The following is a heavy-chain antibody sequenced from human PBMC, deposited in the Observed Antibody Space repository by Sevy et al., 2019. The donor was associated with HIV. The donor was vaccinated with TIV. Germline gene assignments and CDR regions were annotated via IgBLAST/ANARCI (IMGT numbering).Heavy chain of an antibody. CDR3: VKGGVTWELLDY. CDR1: GFIFSSYG. Sequence: GGSLRLSCAASGFIFSSYGMHWVRQAPGKGLEWVTIISYAGVSKKYADSVKGRFTISRDNSETILYLQRNSLRTDDTAVYYCVKGGVTWELLDYWGQGTLVTVSS. V-gene: IGHV3-30*18. J-gene: IGHJ4*02. CDR2: ISYAGVSK. D-gene: IGHD1-26*01.